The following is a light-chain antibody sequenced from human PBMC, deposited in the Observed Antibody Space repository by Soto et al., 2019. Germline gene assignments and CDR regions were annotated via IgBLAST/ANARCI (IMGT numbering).Light chain of an antibody. J-gene: IGKJ4*01. CDR2: RVS. V-gene: IGKV3-20*01. CDR1: QSVSNRY. Sequence: EVVLTQSPGTLSLSPGEGATLSCRASQSVSNRYFAWYQQKPGQAPRLLIYRVSSRATGIPDRFSGSGSGTDLTLNISRLAPEDFAVYYCQQYGNVPLTFGGGTKVEIK. CDR3: QQYGNVPLT.